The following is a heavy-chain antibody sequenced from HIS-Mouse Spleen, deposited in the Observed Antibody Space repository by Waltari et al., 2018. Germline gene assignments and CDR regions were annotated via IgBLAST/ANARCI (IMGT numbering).Heavy chain of an antibody. CDR2: IIPIFGTA. D-gene: IGHD6-19*01. V-gene: IGHV1-69*01. CDR1: GGTFSSYA. Sequence: QVQLVQSGAEVKKPGSSVKVSCKASGGTFSSYAISWVRQAPGQGLEWMGGIIPIFGTANSAQKFQGRVTITADESTSTAYMELSSLRSEDTAVYYCARDPRIAVAGTNAFDIWGQGTMVTVSS. J-gene: IGHJ3*02. CDR3: ARDPRIAVAGTNAFDI.